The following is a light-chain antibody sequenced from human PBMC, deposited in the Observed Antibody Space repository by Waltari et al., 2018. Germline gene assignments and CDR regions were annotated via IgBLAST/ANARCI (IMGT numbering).Light chain of an antibody. CDR3: QQYNNWPLYT. Sequence: ETVMTQSPATLSVSPGGRATLSCRASQSLGTNLAWSQQTPGQAPRLLIYGASPRATGVPARFSGSGSGTDFTLTISSLQSEDFVVYYCQQYNNWPLYTFGQGTKLEI. V-gene: IGKV3-15*01. CDR2: GAS. CDR1: QSLGTN. J-gene: IGKJ2*01.